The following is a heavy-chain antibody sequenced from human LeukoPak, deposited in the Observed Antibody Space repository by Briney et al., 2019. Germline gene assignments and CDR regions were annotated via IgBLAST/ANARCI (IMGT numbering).Heavy chain of an antibody. CDR3: ARAIIAVAGTFDY. D-gene: IGHD6-19*01. V-gene: IGHV3-33*01. CDR1: GFSFSSYG. J-gene: IGHJ4*02. Sequence: GGSLRLSCAASGFSFSSYGMHWVRQAPGKGLEWVASLWYDGTNKYYADSVKGRFTISRDNSKNSLYLQMNSLRAEDTAVYYCARAIIAVAGTFDYWGQGTLVTVSS. CDR2: LWYDGTNK.